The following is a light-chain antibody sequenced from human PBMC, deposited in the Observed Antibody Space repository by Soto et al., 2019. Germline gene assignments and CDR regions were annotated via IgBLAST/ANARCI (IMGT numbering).Light chain of an antibody. V-gene: IGKV1-5*03. CDR2: KAS. Sequence: DIQMTQSPSTLSASVGDRVTITCRASQSISGWLAWYQQKPGKAPKLLIYKASSLESGVPSRFSGSGSGTEFTLTISGLQPDDFASYYCQQYNNYAWTFGQGTKVDIK. J-gene: IGKJ1*01. CDR1: QSISGW. CDR3: QQYNNYAWT.